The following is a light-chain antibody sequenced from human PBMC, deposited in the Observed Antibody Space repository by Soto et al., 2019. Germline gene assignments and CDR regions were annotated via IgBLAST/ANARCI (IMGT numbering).Light chain of an antibody. CDR2: KAS. J-gene: IGKJ1*01. CDR3: QHYNSYSEA. Sequence: DIQMTQSPSTLSASVGNIFTITCRASQTLSSWLAWYQTTPGKPPKPPIYKASTLKSGVPSRLSGSGYGTESTLTISSLKPDDFATXYXQHYNSYSEAFGQGTKVDI. V-gene: IGKV1-5*03. CDR1: QTLSSW.